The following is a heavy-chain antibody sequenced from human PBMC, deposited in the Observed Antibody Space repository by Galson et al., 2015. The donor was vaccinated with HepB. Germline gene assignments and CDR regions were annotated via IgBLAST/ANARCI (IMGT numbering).Heavy chain of an antibody. V-gene: IGHV3-9*01. D-gene: IGHD4-23*01. CDR2: ISWNSGSI. CDR3: AKDSGANDYGGNSVAGDAFDI. Sequence: SLRLSCAASGFTFDDYAMHWVRQAPGKGLEWVSGISWNSGSIGYADSVKGRFTISRDNAKNSLYLQMNSLRAEDTALYYCAKDSGANDYGGNSVAGDAFDIWGQGTMVTVSS. CDR1: GFTFDDYA. J-gene: IGHJ3*02.